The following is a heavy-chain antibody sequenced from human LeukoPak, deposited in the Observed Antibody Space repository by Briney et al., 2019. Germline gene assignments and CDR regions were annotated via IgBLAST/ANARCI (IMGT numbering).Heavy chain of an antibody. CDR2: INHSGST. Sequence: SETLSLTCAVYGGSFSGYYWSWIRQPPGKGLEWIGEINHSGSTNYNPSLKSRVTISVDTSRNQFSLKLSSVTAADTAVYYCARDRNLGYGMDVWGQGTTVTVSS. CDR1: GGSFSGYY. D-gene: IGHD1-14*01. J-gene: IGHJ6*02. CDR3: ARDRNLGYGMDV. V-gene: IGHV4-34*01.